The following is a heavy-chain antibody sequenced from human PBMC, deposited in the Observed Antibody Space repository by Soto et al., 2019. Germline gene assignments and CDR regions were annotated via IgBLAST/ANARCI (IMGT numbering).Heavy chain of an antibody. CDR2: ISAYNGNT. D-gene: IGHD3-3*01. CDR3: ARGVTIFGVVTTIENNDY. J-gene: IGHJ4*02. Sequence: ASVKVSCKASGYTFTSYGISWVRQAPGQGLEWMGWISAYNGNTNNAQKLQGRVTMTTDTSTSTAYMELRSLRSDDTAVYYCARGVTIFGVVTTIENNDYWGQGTLVTVSS. CDR1: GYTFTSYG. V-gene: IGHV1-18*01.